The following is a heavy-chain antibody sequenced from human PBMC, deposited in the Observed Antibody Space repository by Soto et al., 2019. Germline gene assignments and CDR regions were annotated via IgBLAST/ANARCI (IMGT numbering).Heavy chain of an antibody. CDR2: ISAYNGNT. CDR3: ARRVPPPPIEPSNSWVFSYGGNPRTGYYYGMDV. J-gene: IGHJ6*02. D-gene: IGHD2-15*01. Sequence: GASVKVSCKASGYTFTSYSISWVRQAPGQGLEWMGWISAYNGNTNYAQKLQGRVTMTTDTSTSTAYMELRSLRSDDTAVYYCARRVPPPPIEPSNSWVFSYGGNPRTGYYYGMDVWGQGTTVTVSS. V-gene: IGHV1-18*04. CDR1: GYTFTSYS.